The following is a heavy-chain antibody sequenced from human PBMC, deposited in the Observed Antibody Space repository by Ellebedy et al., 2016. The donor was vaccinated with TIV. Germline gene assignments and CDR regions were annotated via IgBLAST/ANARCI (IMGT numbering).Heavy chain of an antibody. CDR2: IYYGGST. CDR3: ARVSLAAAGTGVFDY. D-gene: IGHD6-13*01. CDR1: GASISSYY. V-gene: IGHV4-59*12. Sequence: SETLSLXXTVSGASISSYYWSWIRQPPGKGLEWIGYIYYGGSTYYNPSLKSRVTISVDTSKNQFSLKLSSVTAADTAVYYCARVSLAAAGTGVFDYWGQGTLVTVSS. J-gene: IGHJ4*02.